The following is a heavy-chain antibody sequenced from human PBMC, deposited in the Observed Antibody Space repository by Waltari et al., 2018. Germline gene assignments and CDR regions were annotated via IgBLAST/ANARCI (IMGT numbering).Heavy chain of an antibody. CDR1: GGSMTSRGYY. CDR3: ARLHYYGSASYNDALDI. V-gene: IGHV4-61*02. D-gene: IGHD3-10*01. J-gene: IGHJ3*02. CDR2: FQVSGNT. Sequence: QVQLQESGPGLVEPSQTLSLTCTVSGGSMTSRGYYWSWIRQPAGNGREWVGRFQVSGNTDSNPSLKSRVTISVDTSKNQFSLTLTSVTAADTAVYYCARLHYYGSASYNDALDIWGQGTMVTVSS.